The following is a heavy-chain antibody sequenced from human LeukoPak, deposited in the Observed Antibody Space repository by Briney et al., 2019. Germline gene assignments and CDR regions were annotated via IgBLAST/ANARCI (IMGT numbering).Heavy chain of an antibody. V-gene: IGHV3-7*03. D-gene: IGHD3-9*01. CDR1: GIIFSNYA. J-gene: IGHJ4*02. CDR3: ANDMPRRGTTDY. Sequence: PGGSLRLSCAASGIIFSNYAMTWVRQAPGKGLEWVANIKQDGSEKYYVDSVKGRFTISRDNAKNSLYLHMHSLRAEDTAVYYCANDMPRRGTTDYWGQGTLVTVSS. CDR2: IKQDGSEK.